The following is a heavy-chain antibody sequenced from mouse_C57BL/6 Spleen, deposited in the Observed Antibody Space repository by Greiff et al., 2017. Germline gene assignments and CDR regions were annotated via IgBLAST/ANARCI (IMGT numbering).Heavy chain of an antibody. CDR1: GFTFSSYA. D-gene: IGHD1-1*01. CDR3: ARETTVPYFDY. Sequence: EVQRVESGGGLVKPGGSLKLSCAASGFTFSSYAMSWVRQTPETRLEWVATISDGGSYTSYPDNVKGRFTISRDNAKNNLYLQMSHLKSEDTAMYYCARETTVPYFDYWGQGTTLTVAS. J-gene: IGHJ2*01. CDR2: ISDGGSYT. V-gene: IGHV5-4*01.